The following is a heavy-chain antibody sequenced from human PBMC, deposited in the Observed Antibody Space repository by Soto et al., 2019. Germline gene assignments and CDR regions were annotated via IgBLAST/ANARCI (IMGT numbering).Heavy chain of an antibody. D-gene: IGHD2-2*02. CDR1: GGSISSYY. CDR2: IYYSGRT. CDR3: ARGYCSSTSCYIWDNWFDP. V-gene: IGHV4-59*01. J-gene: IGHJ5*02. Sequence: QVQLQESGPGLVKPSETLSLTCTVSGGSISSYYWSWIRQPPGKGLEWIGYIYYSGRTNYNPSLKSRVTXSXDXXKNQFSLKLSSVTAADTAVYSCARGYCSSTSCYIWDNWFDPWGQGTLVTVSS.